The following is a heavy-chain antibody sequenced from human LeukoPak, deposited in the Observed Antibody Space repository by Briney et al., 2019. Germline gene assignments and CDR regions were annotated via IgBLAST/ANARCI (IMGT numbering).Heavy chain of an antibody. V-gene: IGHV3-21*01. CDR1: GFTFSSYS. CDR2: ISSSSSYI. CDR3: ARVLSGGFDY. J-gene: IGHJ4*02. D-gene: IGHD3-16*02. Sequence: PGGSLRLSCAASGFTFSSYSMKWVRQAPGKGLEWVSSISSSSSYIYYADSVKGRFTISRDNAKNSLYLQMNSLRAEDTAVYYCARVLSGGFDYWGQGTLATVSS.